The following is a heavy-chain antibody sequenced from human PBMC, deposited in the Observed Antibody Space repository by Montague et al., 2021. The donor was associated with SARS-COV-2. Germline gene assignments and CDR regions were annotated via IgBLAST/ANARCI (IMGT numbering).Heavy chain of an antibody. Sequence: SETLSLTCSVSGGSISSSYWSWTRQPPGKGLEWIGYIYHYGSAKYNPSLKSRVTISVDTSKNQFSLKLSSVTAVDTAVYYCARHANWDWYYFDCWGQGTLVTVSS. V-gene: IGHV4-59*08. D-gene: IGHD7-27*01. CDR2: IYHYGSA. CDR1: GGSISSSY. CDR3: ARHANWDWYYFDC. J-gene: IGHJ4*02.